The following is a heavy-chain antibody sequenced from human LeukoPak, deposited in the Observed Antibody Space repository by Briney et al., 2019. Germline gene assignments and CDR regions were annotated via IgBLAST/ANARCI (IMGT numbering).Heavy chain of an antibody. D-gene: IGHD5-12*01. J-gene: IGHJ4*02. CDR1: GGTFSSYA. CDR3: ARDFMATIDGGGYFDY. CDR2: IIPIFGTA. V-gene: IGHV1-69*05. Sequence: SVKVSCKASGGTFSSYAISWVRQAPGQGLEWMGRIIPIFGTANYAQKFQGRVTITTDESTSTAYMELSSLRSEDTAVYYCARDFMATIDGGGYFDYWGQGTLVTVSS.